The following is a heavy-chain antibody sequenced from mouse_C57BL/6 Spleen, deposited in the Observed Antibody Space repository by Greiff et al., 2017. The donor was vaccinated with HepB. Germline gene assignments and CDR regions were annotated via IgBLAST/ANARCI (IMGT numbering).Heavy chain of an antibody. J-gene: IGHJ2*01. Sequence: VQLQQSGAELVRPGTSVKVSCKASGYAFTNYLIEWVKQRPGQGLEWIGVINPGSGGTNYNEKFKGKATLTADKSSSTAYMQLSSLTSEDSAVYFCERYSNYEDYWGQGTTLTVSS. CDR2: INPGSGGT. D-gene: IGHD2-5*01. CDR1: GYAFTNYL. V-gene: IGHV1-54*01. CDR3: ERYSNYEDY.